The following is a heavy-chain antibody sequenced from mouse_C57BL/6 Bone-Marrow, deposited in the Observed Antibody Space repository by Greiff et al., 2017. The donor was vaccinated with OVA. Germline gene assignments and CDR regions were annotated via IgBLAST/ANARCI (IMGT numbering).Heavy chain of an antibody. CDR1: GYTFTDYN. J-gene: IGHJ4*01. Sequence: EVQLQQSGPELVKPGASVKIPCKASGYTFTDYNMDWVKQSHGKSLEWIGDINPNNGGTIYNQKFKGKATLTVDKSSSTAYMELRSLTSEDTAVYYCARGLYGRRDYAMDYWGQGTSVTVSS. CDR3: ARGLYGRRDYAMDY. CDR2: INPNNGGT. D-gene: IGHD1-1*01. V-gene: IGHV1-18*01.